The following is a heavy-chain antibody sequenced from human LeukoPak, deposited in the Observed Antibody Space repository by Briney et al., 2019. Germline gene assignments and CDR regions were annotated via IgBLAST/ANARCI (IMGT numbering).Heavy chain of an antibody. Sequence: SETLSLTCAVYGGSFSGHYWSLIRQPPGKGLEWIGEINHSGSTKYNPSLKSRVTISIDTSKNQFSLKLSSVTAADTAVYYCARGGSMVRGVIISPFFDYWGQGSLVTASS. V-gene: IGHV4-34*01. D-gene: IGHD3-10*01. CDR3: ARGGSMVRGVIISPFFDY. CDR2: INHSGST. J-gene: IGHJ4*02. CDR1: GGSFSGHY.